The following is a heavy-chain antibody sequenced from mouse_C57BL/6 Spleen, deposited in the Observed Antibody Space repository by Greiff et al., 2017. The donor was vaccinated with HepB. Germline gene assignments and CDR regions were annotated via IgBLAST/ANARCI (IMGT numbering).Heavy chain of an antibody. D-gene: IGHD1-1*01. V-gene: IGHV1-72*01. CDR3: AKGSTVVAHYYAMDY. CDR2: IDPNSGGN. J-gene: IGHJ4*01. Sequence: VQLQQPGAELVKPGASVKLSCKASGYTFTSYWMHWVKQRPGRGLEWIGRIDPNSGGNKYNEKFKSKATLTVDKPSSTAYMLLSSLTSEDSAVYYCAKGSTVVAHYYAMDYWGQGTSVTVSS. CDR1: GYTFTSYW.